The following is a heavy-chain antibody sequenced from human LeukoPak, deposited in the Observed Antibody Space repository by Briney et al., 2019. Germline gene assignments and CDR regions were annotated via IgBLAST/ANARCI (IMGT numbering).Heavy chain of an antibody. CDR1: GFTFSSYA. V-gene: IGHV3-30*09. Sequence: PGRSLRLSCAASGFTFSSYAMHWVRQAPGKGLEWVAVISYDGSNKYYADSVKGRFAISRDYSKNTLYLQMSSLRADDTAIYYCARDLEAARPGYWGQGTLVTVSS. CDR2: ISYDGSNK. D-gene: IGHD6-6*01. CDR3: ARDLEAARPGY. J-gene: IGHJ4*02.